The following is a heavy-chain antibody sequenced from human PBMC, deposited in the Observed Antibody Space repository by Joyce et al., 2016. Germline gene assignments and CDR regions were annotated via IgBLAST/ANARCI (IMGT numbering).Heavy chain of an antibody. V-gene: IGHV3-21*01. CDR2: LSSSSSYI. CDR3: ARSSYTNGIFDY. Sequence: EVQLVESGGGLVKPGGSLRLSCAASGVTFSSYSMSWVRQAPGKGLACVSSLSSSSSYIKYTDSVNGRFTISRDNAKNSLYLQMNSLRVEDTAVYYCARSSYTNGIFDYWGQGTLVTVSS. CDR1: GVTFSSYS. D-gene: IGHD2-8*01. J-gene: IGHJ4*02.